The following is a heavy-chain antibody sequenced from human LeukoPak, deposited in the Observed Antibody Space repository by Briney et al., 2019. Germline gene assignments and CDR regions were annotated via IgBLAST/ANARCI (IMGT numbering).Heavy chain of an antibody. Sequence: ASVKVSCKASGYTFTGYYMHWVRQAPGQGLEWMGRINPNSGGTNYAQKFQGRVTMTRDTSISTAYMELSRLRSDDTAVHYCARAKIVVVTAAPVDYWGQGTLVTVSS. D-gene: IGHD2-21*02. CDR2: INPNSGGT. V-gene: IGHV1-2*06. CDR1: GYTFTGYY. CDR3: ARAKIVVVTAAPVDY. J-gene: IGHJ4*02.